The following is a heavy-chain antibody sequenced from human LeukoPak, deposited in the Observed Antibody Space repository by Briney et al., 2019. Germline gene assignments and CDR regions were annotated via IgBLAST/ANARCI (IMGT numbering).Heavy chain of an antibody. CDR2: ISGSGGST. CDR3: AKDYDAVWGGTDY. Sequence: PGGSLRPSCAASGFTFGIYAMSWVRQAPGKGLEWVSAISGSGGSTYYADSVKGRFTISRDNSKNTLYLQMNSLRAEDTAVYYCAKDYDAVWGGTDYWGQGTLVTVSS. J-gene: IGHJ4*02. D-gene: IGHD3-16*01. CDR1: GFTFGIYA. V-gene: IGHV3-23*01.